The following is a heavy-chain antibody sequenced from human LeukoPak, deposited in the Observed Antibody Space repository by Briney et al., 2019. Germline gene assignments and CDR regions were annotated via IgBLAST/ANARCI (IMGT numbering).Heavy chain of an antibody. V-gene: IGHV4-39*07. J-gene: IGHJ3*02. CDR3: AGVKYSSSWYSVYAFDI. CDR2: IHYSGST. CDR1: GGSISSSAYH. Sequence: PSETLSLTCIVSGGSISSSAYHWGWIRQPPGKGLEWIGSIHYSGSTNYNPSLKSRVTISVDTSKNQFSLKLSSVTAADTAVYYCAGVKYSSSWYSVYAFDIWGQGTMVTVSS. D-gene: IGHD6-13*01.